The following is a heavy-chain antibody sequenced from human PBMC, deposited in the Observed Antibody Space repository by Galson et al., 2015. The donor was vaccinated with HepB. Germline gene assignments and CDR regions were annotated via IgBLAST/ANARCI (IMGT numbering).Heavy chain of an antibody. CDR3: AREWDQYCSGGSCYFDAFDI. J-gene: IGHJ3*02. CDR2: ISYDGSNK. V-gene: IGHV3-30*04. Sequence: SLRLSCAASGFTFSSYAMHWVRQAPGKGLEWVAVISYDGSNKYYADSVKGRFTISRDNSKNTLYLQMNSLRAEDTAVYYCAREWDQYCSGGSCYFDAFDIWGQGTMVTVSS. CDR1: GFTFSSYA. D-gene: IGHD2-15*01.